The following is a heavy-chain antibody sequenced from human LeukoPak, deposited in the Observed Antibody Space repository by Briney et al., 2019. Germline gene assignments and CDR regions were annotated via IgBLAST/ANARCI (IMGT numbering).Heavy chain of an antibody. Sequence: GSLRLSCAASGFTFSGFSIHWVRQASGKGLEWVGRIRSKADSYATVYAASVKGRFTISRDDSKNTAYLQMNSLKTEDTAVYYCTSDLIVGNYWGQGTLVTVSS. V-gene: IGHV3-73*01. CDR3: TSDLIVGNY. CDR1: GFTFSGFS. D-gene: IGHD3-22*01. CDR2: IRSKADSYAT. J-gene: IGHJ4*02.